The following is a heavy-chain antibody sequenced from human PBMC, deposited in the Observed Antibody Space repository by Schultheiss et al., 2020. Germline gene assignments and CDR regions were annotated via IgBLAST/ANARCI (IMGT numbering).Heavy chain of an antibody. Sequence: GGSLGLSCAASGFTFSSYAMHWVRQAPGKGLEWVAVISYDGSNKYYADSVKGRFTISRDNSKNTLYLQMNSLRAEDTAVYYCARDQWTVTTWGMAYWGQGTRVTGSS. J-gene: IGHJ4*02. CDR3: ARDQWTVTTWGMAY. D-gene: IGHD4-17*01. V-gene: IGHV3-30-3*01. CDR2: ISYDGSNK. CDR1: GFTFSSYA.